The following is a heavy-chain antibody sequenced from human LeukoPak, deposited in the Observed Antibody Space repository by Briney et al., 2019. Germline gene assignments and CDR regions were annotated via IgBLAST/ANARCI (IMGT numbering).Heavy chain of an antibody. Sequence: PGRSLRLSCAASGFTFSSYGMHWVRQAPGKGLEWVAVISYDGSNKYYADSVKGRFTISRDNSKNTLYLQMNSLRAEDTAVYYCAREGSINYYGSGSFDYWGQGTLVTVSS. D-gene: IGHD3-10*01. J-gene: IGHJ4*02. CDR3: AREGSINYYGSGSFDY. V-gene: IGHV3-30*03. CDR1: GFTFSSYG. CDR2: ISYDGSNK.